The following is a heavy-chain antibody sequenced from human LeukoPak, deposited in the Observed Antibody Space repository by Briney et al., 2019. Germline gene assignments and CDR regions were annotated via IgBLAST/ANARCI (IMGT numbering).Heavy chain of an antibody. CDR3: ARAYCGSTSCYFDI. J-gene: IGHJ3*02. CDR2: ISASSGKT. CDR1: GYTFSSHG. Sequence: ASVKVSCKTSGYTFSSHGITWVRQAPGQGLECMGWISASSGKTNIAQNLQGRVTMTTDTSTSTAYMDLRSLRSDDTAVYYCARAYCGSTSCYFDIWGQGTMVTVSS. V-gene: IGHV1-18*01. D-gene: IGHD2-2*01.